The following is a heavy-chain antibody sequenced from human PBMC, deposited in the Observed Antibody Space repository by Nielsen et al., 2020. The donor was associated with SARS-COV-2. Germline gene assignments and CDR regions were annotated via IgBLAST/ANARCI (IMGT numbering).Heavy chain of an antibody. D-gene: IGHD2-2*01. Sequence: GESLKISCAASGFTFSSYWMHWVRQAPGKGLVWVSRINSDGSSTSYADSVKGRFTISRDNSKNTLYLQMNSLRAEDTAVYYCAGSTSHTEPYGMDVWGQGTTVTVSS. CDR1: GFTFSSYW. CDR2: INSDGSST. CDR3: AGSTSHTEPYGMDV. J-gene: IGHJ6*02. V-gene: IGHV3-74*01.